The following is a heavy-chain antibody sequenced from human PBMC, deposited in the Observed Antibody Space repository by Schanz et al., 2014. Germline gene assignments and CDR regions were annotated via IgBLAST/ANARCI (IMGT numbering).Heavy chain of an antibody. CDR3: TSAVRATFGYFAY. J-gene: IGHJ4*02. CDR1: GFTLSNAW. CDR2: IKSKTDGGTT. D-gene: IGHD2-15*01. V-gene: IGHV3-15*01. Sequence: EVHLVESGGGLVKPGGSLRLSCAASGFTLSNAWMSWVRQAPGKGVEWVGRIKSKTDGGTTDFAAPVKGRFSISRDDSKNTLYLRMNSLKTEDTAVYYCTSAVRATFGYFAYWGQGTLLVTVSS.